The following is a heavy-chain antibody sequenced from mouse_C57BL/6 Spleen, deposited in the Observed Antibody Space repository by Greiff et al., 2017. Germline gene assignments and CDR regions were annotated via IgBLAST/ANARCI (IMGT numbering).Heavy chain of an antibody. Sequence: QVQLQQPGAELVMPGASVKLSCKASGYTFTSYWMHWVKQRPGQGLEWIGEIDPSDSYTNYNQKFKGKSTLTVDKSSNTAYMQLSSLTSEDSAVCYCARNNYYGSSWYFDVWGTGATVTVAS. CDR3: ARNNYYGSSWYFDV. V-gene: IGHV1-69*01. CDR2: IDPSDSYT. J-gene: IGHJ1*03. D-gene: IGHD1-1*01. CDR1: GYTFTSYW.